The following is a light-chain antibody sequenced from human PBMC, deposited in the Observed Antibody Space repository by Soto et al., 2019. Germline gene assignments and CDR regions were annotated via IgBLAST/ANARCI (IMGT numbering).Light chain of an antibody. V-gene: IGKV1-5*01. CDR1: QSISRS. CDR2: DAS. J-gene: IGKJ1*01. Sequence: DIQMTQSPSTLSASVGDRVTITCRASQSISRSLAWYQQKAGKAPTLLIFDASSLESGVPSRFSGSGSGTEFTLTISSLQPDDFGIYYCQQYDTYLWTFGQWNKVEIK. CDR3: QQYDTYLWT.